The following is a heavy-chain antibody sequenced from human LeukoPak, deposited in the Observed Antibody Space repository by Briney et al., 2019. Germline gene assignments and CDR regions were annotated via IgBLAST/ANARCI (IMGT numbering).Heavy chain of an antibody. CDR3: ACKTTAAVGTFDY. V-gene: IGHV4-4*02. Sequence: PSGTLSLTCAVSGGSISIDNWWSWVRQPPGKGLEWIGEIHHSGSRNYNPSLKSRVIISVDKSKNQFSLKLSSVTVADTALYYCACKTTAAVGTFDYWGQGTLVTVSS. CDR2: IHHSGSR. CDR1: GGSISIDNW. J-gene: IGHJ4*02. D-gene: IGHD6-13*01.